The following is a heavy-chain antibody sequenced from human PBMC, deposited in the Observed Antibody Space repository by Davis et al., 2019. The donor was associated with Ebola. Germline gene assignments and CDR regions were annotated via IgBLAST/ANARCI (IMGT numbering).Heavy chain of an antibody. CDR3: ARGDLGYCSSTSCYAGYYYGMDV. J-gene: IGHJ6*02. D-gene: IGHD2-2*01. V-gene: IGHV1-69*06. CDR1: GGTFSSYA. Sequence: SVTVSCKASGGTFSSYAISWVRQAPGQGLEWMGGIIPIFGTANYAQKFQGRVTITADKSTSTAYMELSSLRSEDTAVYYCARGDLGYCSSTSCYAGYYYGMDVWGQGTTVTVSS. CDR2: IIPIFGTA.